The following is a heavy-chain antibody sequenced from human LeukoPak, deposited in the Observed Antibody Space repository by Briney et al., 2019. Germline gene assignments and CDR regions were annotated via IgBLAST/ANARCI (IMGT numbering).Heavy chain of an antibody. CDR2: ISGSNSYI. V-gene: IGHV3-21*01. CDR3: ARTYSDSSGFYPDAFDI. Sequence: GGSLRLSCAASGFTFSSYTMHWIRQAPGKGLEWVSSISGSNSYIFYADSVKGRFTVSRDNAKDSLYLQMNSLRAEDTAVYYCARTYSDSSGFYPDAFDIWGQGTMVTVTS. J-gene: IGHJ3*02. CDR1: GFTFSSYT. D-gene: IGHD3-22*01.